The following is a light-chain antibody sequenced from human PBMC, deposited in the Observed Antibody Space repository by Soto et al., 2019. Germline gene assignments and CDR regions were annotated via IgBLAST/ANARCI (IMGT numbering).Light chain of an antibody. CDR3: CLSPGSLTWL. J-gene: IGLJ3*02. CDR2: EVN. V-gene: IGLV2-11*01. Sequence: QSALTQPRSVSGSPGQSVTISCTATGSDVGDSSHVSWYQLHPGKAPKLMIYEVNNRLSGVPDRFSGSKSGSTASLTISGLQAEDEAEYYCCLSPGSLTWLFGGGTKLTVL. CDR1: GSDVGDSSH.